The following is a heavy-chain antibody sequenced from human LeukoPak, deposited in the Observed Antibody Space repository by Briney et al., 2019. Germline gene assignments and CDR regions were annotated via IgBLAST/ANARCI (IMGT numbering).Heavy chain of an antibody. J-gene: IGHJ3*01. CDR1: RFTFSNFA. Sequence: PGKSLRLSCSASRFTFSNFAMSWVHQAPGKGLEWVATIDGHGTSTYYADSVTGHFTISRDNSKNTLYLQMNSLRDADTAVYYCARGGRGYCSSTHCNEAFYFWGQGTMVTVSS. CDR2: IDGHGTST. CDR3: ARGGRGYCSSTHCNEAFYF. V-gene: IGHV3-23*01. D-gene: IGHD2-2*01.